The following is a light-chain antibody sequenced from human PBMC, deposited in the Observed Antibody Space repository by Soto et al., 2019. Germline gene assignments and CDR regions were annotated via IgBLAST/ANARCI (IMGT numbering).Light chain of an antibody. Sequence: ETLMTQSPATLSVSPGERATRSCRASQSVSDYLAWYQQRPGQAPRLLIFGASTRATGFPARFSGSGSGTEFTLTISSLQSEDFAVYYCQQYKDWPHTSGQGAKVDIK. J-gene: IGKJ1*01. CDR1: QSVSDY. CDR3: QQYKDWPHT. CDR2: GAS. V-gene: IGKV3-15*01.